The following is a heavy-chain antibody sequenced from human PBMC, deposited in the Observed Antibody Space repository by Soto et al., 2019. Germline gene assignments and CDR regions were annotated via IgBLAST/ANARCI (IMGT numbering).Heavy chain of an antibody. CDR3: ATRYCSGGSCYTPFDY. D-gene: IGHD2-15*01. V-gene: IGHV1-24*01. CDR2: FDPEDGET. J-gene: IGHJ4*02. CDR1: GYTLTELS. Sequence: GASVKVSCKVSGYTLTELSMHWVRQAPGKGLEWMEGFDPEDGETIYAQKFQGRVTMTEDTSTDTAYMELSSLRSEDTAVYYCATRYCSGGSCYTPFDYWGQGTLVTVSS.